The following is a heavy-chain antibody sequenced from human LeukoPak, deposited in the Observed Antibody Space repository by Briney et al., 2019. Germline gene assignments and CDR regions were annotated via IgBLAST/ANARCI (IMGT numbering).Heavy chain of an antibody. CDR1: GGSISSRSYY. CDR2: IYYSGST. CDR3: ARGQRIWPTFYFDY. J-gene: IGHJ4*02. V-gene: IGHV4-39*07. D-gene: IGHD2-15*01. Sequence: SETLSLTSTVSGGSISSRSYYWGWIRQPPGKGLEWIGTIYYSGSTNYNPSLKSRVTISVDTSKNQFSLKLSSVTAADTAVYYCARGQRIWPTFYFDYWGQGTLVTVSS.